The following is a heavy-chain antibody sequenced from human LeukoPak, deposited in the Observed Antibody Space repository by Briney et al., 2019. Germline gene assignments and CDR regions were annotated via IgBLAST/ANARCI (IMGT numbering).Heavy chain of an antibody. Sequence: PGGSLRLSCAASGFTFSSYAMSWVRQAPGKGLEWVAAISGSGGSTYYADSVKGRFTISRDNSKNTLYLRMNSLRAEDTAVYYCAKDGTWIQLWFVYWGQGTLVTVSS. CDR1: GFTFSSYA. D-gene: IGHD5-18*01. CDR3: AKDGTWIQLWFVY. V-gene: IGHV3-23*01. J-gene: IGHJ4*02. CDR2: ISGSGGST.